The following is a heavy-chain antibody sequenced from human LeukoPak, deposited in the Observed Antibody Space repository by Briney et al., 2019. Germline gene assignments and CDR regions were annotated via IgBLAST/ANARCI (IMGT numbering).Heavy chain of an antibody. CDR1: GFTFSSYV. CDR3: AKDLREGYYDSSGTFDY. D-gene: IGHD3-22*01. CDR2: IRYDGSNK. Sequence: PGGSLRLSCAASGFTFSSYVMHWVRQAPGKGLEWVAFIRYDGSNKYYAESVKGRLTISRDNSKNTLYLQMNSLRAEDTAVYYCAKDLREGYYDSSGTFDYWGQGTLVTVSS. J-gene: IGHJ4*02. V-gene: IGHV3-30*02.